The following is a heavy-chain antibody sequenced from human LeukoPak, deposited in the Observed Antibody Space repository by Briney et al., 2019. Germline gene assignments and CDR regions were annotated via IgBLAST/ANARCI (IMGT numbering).Heavy chain of an antibody. CDR2: INHSGST. Sequence: SETLSLTCAVYGGSFIGFHWNWIRQPPGKGLEWIGDINHSGSTNYNPSLTSRVTISVDPSKNPFSLNLSSVTAADTAVDYRAPPPYYYDANGYSAAWGQGTLVTASS. D-gene: IGHD3-22*01. J-gene: IGHJ5*02. CDR3: APPPYYYDANGYSAA. V-gene: IGHV4-34*01. CDR1: GGSFIGFH.